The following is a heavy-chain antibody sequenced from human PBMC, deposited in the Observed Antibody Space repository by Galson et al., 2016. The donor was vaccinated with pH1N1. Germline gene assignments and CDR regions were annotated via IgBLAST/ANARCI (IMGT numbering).Heavy chain of an antibody. CDR1: GFPFSHYY. V-gene: IGHV3-11*01. CDR3: ARDHFGWAFDV. D-gene: IGHD3-10*01. Sequence: SLRLSCAASGFPFSHYYMGWLRQAPGKGLEWISYISGSDTTIYYADSVRGRFTISRDNAQNSLYLHMNSLRAEDMAVYYCARDHFGWAFDVWGQGTMVTVSP. J-gene: IGHJ3*01. CDR2: ISGSDTTI.